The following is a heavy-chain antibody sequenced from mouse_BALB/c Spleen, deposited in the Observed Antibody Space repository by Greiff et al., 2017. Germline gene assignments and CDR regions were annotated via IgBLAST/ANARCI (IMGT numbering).Heavy chain of an antibody. CDR3: TRSSRLGYFDY. CDR1: GYTFTDYE. J-gene: IGHJ2*01. CDR2: IDPETGGT. D-gene: IGHD1-2*01. V-gene: IGHV1-15*01. Sequence: QVQLQQSGAELVRPGASVTLSCKASGYTFTDYEMHWVKQTPVHGLEWIGAIDPETGGTAYNQKFKGKATLTADKSSSTAYMELRSLTSEDSAVYYCTRSSRLGYFDYWGQGTTLTVSS.